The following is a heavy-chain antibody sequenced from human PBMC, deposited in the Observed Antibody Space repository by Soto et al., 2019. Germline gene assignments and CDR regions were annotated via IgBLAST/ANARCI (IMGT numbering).Heavy chain of an antibody. Sequence: SETLSLTCTVSGGSISSGGYYWNWIRQHPGKGLEWIGYIYYSGTTYYNPSLKSRVTISVDTSKNQFSLKLSSVTAADTAVYYCAASCVGCGGFNYYGMEVWGQGTTVTVSS. D-gene: IGHD2-21*01. J-gene: IGHJ6*02. CDR1: GGSISSGGYY. CDR2: IYYSGTT. V-gene: IGHV4-31*03. CDR3: AASCVGCGGFNYYGMEV.